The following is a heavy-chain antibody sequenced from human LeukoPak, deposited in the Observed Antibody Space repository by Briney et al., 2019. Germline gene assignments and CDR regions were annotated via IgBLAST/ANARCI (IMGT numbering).Heavy chain of an antibody. CDR1: GCSFSSNSFY. V-gene: IGHV4-39*01. CDR3: PGLSYYNYYMDV. CDR2: IYYSGNT. Sequence: PSETLSLTCTVSGCSFSSNSFYCAWIRQPPGKGLEWIGTIYYSGNTYYNPSLKSRVTISMNTSKNQFSLMPSAVTAAYFSVYYSPGLSYYNYYMDVWGKGTTVTVSS. J-gene: IGHJ6*03.